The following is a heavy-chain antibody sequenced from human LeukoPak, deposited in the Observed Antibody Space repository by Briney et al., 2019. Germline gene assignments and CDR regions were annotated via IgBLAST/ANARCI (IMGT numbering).Heavy chain of an antibody. J-gene: IGHJ4*02. CDR3: ASHAYTYGPLD. V-gene: IGHV4-39*01. Sequence: SETLSLTCTVSGDSISSSNYYWGWIRQPPGKGLEWIGSIYYSGSTYYNASLKSRVTISVDTSKKQFSLTLTSVTAADTAVYYCASHAYTYGPLDWGQGTLVSVSS. CDR1: GDSISSSNYY. CDR2: IYYSGST. D-gene: IGHD2-2*02.